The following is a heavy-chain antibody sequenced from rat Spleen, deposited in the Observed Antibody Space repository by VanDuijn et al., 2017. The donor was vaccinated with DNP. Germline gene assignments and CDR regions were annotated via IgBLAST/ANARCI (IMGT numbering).Heavy chain of an antibody. V-gene: IGHV3-1*01. J-gene: IGHJ1*01. D-gene: IGHD1-11*01. Sequence: VQLQESGPGLVKPSQSLSLTCSVTDYSITSNYWGWIRKFPGDKMEWIGYMSYSGGTGYNPSLKSRISITRDTSKNQFLLRVNSVTTEDTATYYCARGLNYGGYNYYWYFDFWGPGTMVTVSS. CDR2: MSYSGGT. CDR3: ARGLNYGGYNYYWYFDF. CDR1: DYSITSNY.